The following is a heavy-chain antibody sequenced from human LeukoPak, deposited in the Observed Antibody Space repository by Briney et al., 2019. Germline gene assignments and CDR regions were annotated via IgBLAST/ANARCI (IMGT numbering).Heavy chain of an antibody. CDR1: GFMFSSYW. CDR3: ARSPTMIVVVITAYFDY. Sequence: GGSLRLSCAASGFMFSSYWMSWVRQAPGKGLEWVANIKQDGSEKDYVDSVKGRFTISRDNAKNSLYLQMNSLRAEDTAVYYCARSPTMIVVVITAYFDYWGQGTLVTVSS. D-gene: IGHD3-22*01. J-gene: IGHJ4*02. CDR2: IKQDGSEK. V-gene: IGHV3-7*01.